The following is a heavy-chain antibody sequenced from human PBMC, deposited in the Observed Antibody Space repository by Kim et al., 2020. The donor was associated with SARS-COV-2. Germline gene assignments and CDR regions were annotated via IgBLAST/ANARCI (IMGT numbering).Heavy chain of an antibody. CDR1: GFTFSSYG. CDR2: ISYDGSNK. CDR3: ASDPL. Sequence: GGSLRLSCAASGFTFSSYGMHWVRQAPGKGLEWVVVISYDGSNKYYADSVKGRFTISRDNSKNTLYLQMNSLRAEDTAVYYCASDPLWSQGTLVTVSS. J-gene: IGHJ4*02. V-gene: IGHV3-30*03.